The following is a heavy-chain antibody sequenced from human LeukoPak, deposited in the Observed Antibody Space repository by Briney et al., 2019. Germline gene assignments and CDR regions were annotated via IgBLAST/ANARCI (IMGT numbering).Heavy chain of an antibody. D-gene: IGHD2-8*02. CDR2: IKQDGSEK. CDR1: GFTFSSYW. J-gene: IGHJ4*02. CDR3: ARGGTGAFDY. Sequence: SGGSLRLSCAASGFTFSSYWMSWVRQAPGKGLEWVANIKQDGSEKYYVDSVKGRFTISRDNAKNLLFLQMNSLRVADTALYYCARGGTGAFDYWGQGILVTVSS. V-gene: IGHV3-7*01.